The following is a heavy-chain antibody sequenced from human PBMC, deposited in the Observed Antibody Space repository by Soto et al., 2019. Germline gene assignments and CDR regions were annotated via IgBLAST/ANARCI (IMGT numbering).Heavy chain of an antibody. J-gene: IGHJ6*02. CDR2: IYYSGST. D-gene: IGHD3-10*01. V-gene: IGHV4-39*01. CDR1: GGSISSSSYY. CDR3: ARHVLYGSGWYYYGMHV. Sequence: SETLSLTCTVSGGSISSSSYYWGWIRQPPGKGLEWIGSIYYSGSTYYNPSLKSRVTISVDTSKNQFSLKLSSVTAADTAVYYCARHVLYGSGWYYYGMHVWGQGTTVSGSS.